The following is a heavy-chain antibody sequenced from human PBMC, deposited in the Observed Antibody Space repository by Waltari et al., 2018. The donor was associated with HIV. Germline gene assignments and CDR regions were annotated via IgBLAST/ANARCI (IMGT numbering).Heavy chain of an antibody. CDR2: IRYDGSNK. J-gene: IGHJ4*02. D-gene: IGHD6-13*01. V-gene: IGHV3-33*01. CDR1: GFTFTKYG. CDR3: ARDAAPNSHTPSSSDV. Sequence: QVQLVESGGGVVQHGTSLRLSCAGAGFTFTKYGINWVRQAPGKGREWVKLIRYDGSNKYYADSVKGRFTISRDNSKNTLYLQMNSLRAEDTAVYYCARDAAPNSHTPSSSDVWGQGTLVTVSS.